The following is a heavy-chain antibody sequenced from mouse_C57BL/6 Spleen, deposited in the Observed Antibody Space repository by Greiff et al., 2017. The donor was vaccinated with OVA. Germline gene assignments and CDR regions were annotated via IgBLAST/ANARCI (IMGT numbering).Heavy chain of an antibody. D-gene: IGHD4-1*02. J-gene: IGHJ4*01. CDR3: ASSTGTGAMDY. CDR2: IYPGNSDT. CDR1: GYTFTSYW. V-gene: IGHV1-5*01. Sequence: EVQLQQSGTVLARPGASVKMSCKTSGYTFTSYWMHWLKQRPGQGLEWIGAIYPGNSDTSYNQKFKGKAKLTAVTTASTAYMELSSLANEDSAVDYCASSTGTGAMDYWGQGTSVTVSS.